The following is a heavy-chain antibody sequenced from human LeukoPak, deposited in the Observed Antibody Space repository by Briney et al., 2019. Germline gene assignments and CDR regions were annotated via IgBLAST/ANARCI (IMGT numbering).Heavy chain of an antibody. D-gene: IGHD4-17*01. Sequence: GSLSLSCAASGFTFSNYNMNWVRQAPGKGLEWVSSITSSSSYIYYADSVKGRFTISRDNAKNSLYLHINSLTADDTAVYFCACLRGPSDYWGQGTLVTVSS. V-gene: IGHV3-21*01. CDR2: ITSSSSYI. CDR1: GFTFSNYN. J-gene: IGHJ4*02. CDR3: ACLRGPSDY.